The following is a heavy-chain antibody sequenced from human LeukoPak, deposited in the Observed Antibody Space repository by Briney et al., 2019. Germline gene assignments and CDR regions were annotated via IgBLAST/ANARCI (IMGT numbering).Heavy chain of an antibody. J-gene: IGHJ6*02. V-gene: IGHV3-9*01. Sequence: PGGSLRLSCAASGFTFDDYAMHWVRQTPGKGLEWVSGISWDSGSIGYADSVKGRLTIPRDNTKNSLYLQMNSLRAEDTALYYCAKSLGYRGGYYYYYAMDVWGQGTTVTVSS. CDR3: AKSLGYRGGYYYYYAMDV. CDR1: GFTFDDYA. D-gene: IGHD2-15*01. CDR2: ISWDSGSI.